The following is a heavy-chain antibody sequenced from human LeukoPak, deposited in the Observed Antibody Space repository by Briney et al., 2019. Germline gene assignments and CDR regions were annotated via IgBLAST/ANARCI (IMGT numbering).Heavy chain of an antibody. CDR2: ISSSSSYI. J-gene: IGHJ4*02. D-gene: IGHD1-26*01. CDR3: ARGPRGSYSVDY. CDR1: GFTFSSYS. V-gene: IGHV3-21*04. Sequence: AGGSLRLSCAASGFTFSSYSMNWVRQAPGKGLEWVSSISSSSSYIYYADSVKGRFTISRDNAKNSLYLQMNSLRAEDTAVYYCARGPRGSYSVDYWGQGTLVTVSS.